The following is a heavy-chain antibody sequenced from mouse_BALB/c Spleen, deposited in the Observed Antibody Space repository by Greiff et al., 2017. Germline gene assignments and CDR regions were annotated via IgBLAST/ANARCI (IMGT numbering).Heavy chain of an antibody. CDR1: GYAFSSYW. CDR3: ARRGSSSAWFAY. Sequence: QVQLQQSGAELVRPGSSVKISCKASGYAFSSYWMNWVKQRPGQGLEWIGQIYPGDGDTNYNGKFKGKATLTADKSSSTAYMQLSSLTSEDSAVYFCARRGSSSAWFAYWGQGTLVTVSA. D-gene: IGHD1-1*01. CDR2: IYPGDGDT. V-gene: IGHV1-80*01. J-gene: IGHJ3*01.